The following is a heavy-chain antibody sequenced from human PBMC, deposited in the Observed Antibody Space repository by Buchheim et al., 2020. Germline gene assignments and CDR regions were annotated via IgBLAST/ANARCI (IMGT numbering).Heavy chain of an antibody. V-gene: IGHV3-66*01. J-gene: IGHJ4*02. CDR1: GFSVSSNY. Sequence: EDQLVESGGGLVQPGGSLRLSCAASGFSVSSNYMNWVRQPPGKGLEWVSLIYGNDDPKYTDSAKGRFTTSRDDTQNIVFLTMNRLTVEDTAVYYCARDTSSPARADWWGRGTL. D-gene: IGHD3/OR15-3a*01. CDR2: IYGNDDP. CDR3: ARDTSSPARADW.